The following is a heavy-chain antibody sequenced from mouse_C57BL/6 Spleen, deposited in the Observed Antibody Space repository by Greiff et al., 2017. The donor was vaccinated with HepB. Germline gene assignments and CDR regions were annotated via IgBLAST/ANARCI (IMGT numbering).Heavy chain of an antibody. J-gene: IGHJ3*01. Sequence: EVMLVESGGDLVKPGGSLKLSCAASGFTFSSYGMSWVRQTPDKRLEWVATISSGGSYTYYPDSVKGRFTISRDNAKNTLYLQMSSLKSEDTAMYYCASIYYYGSSYVGTWFAYWGQGTLVTVSA. CDR1: GFTFSSYG. CDR3: ASIYYYGSSYVGTWFAY. CDR2: ISSGGSYT. D-gene: IGHD1-1*01. V-gene: IGHV5-6*01.